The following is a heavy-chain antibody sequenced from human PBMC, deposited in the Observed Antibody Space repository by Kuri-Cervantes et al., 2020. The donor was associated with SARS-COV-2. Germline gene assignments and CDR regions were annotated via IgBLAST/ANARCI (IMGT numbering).Heavy chain of an antibody. Sequence: GESLKISCAASGFTFSSYGMHWVRQAPGKGLEWVAFIRYDGSNKYYADSVKGRFTISRDNAKNSLYLQMNSLRAEDTAVYYCARDQGVGAPDAFGIWGQGTMVTVSS. D-gene: IGHD1-26*01. V-gene: IGHV3-30*02. J-gene: IGHJ3*02. CDR3: ARDQGVGAPDAFGI. CDR2: IRYDGSNK. CDR1: GFTFSSYG.